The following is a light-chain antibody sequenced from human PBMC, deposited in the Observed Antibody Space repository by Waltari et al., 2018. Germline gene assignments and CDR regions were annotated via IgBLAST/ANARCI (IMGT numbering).Light chain of an antibody. CDR3: NSRDRGGNYVI. V-gene: IGLV3-19*01. CDR2: GKN. Sequence: SSELTQDPAVSVALGQTVRITCQGDSLRSSYASWYYQKPGQAPVLVMYGKNNRPSGIPGRFSGSSSGNTASLTITGAQAEDEADYYCNSRDRGGNYVIFGGGTKLTVL. J-gene: IGLJ2*01. CDR1: SLRSSY.